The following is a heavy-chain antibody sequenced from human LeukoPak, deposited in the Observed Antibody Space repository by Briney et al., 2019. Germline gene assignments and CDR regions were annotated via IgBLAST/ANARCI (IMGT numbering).Heavy chain of an antibody. D-gene: IGHD3-10*01. CDR1: GFTFSSYV. Sequence: GGSLRLSCSASGFTFSSYVMRWVRQAPGKGLEWVSAISGSGGFAEYADSVKGRFTISRDNSKNMVYLQMNSLRAEDTAVYYCVGSGSYSTYNHAITLYYFDYWGQGTLVTVSP. CDR3: VGSGSYSTYNHAITLYYFDY. CDR2: ISGSGGFA. V-gene: IGHV3-23*01. J-gene: IGHJ4*02.